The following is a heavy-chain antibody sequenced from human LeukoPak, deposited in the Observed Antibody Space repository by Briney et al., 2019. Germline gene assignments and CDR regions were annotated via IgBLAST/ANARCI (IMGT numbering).Heavy chain of an antibody. J-gene: IGHJ4*02. CDR2: ITGSGAST. CDR3: AKGSCVDCFDIVGHQGG. V-gene: IGHV3-23*01. D-gene: IGHD2-15*01. Sequence: GGSLRLSCAASGFTFSSYAMNWVHQAPGKGLEWVSGITGSGASTFYADSVRGRFTVSRDNSKNTLYLQISSLRAEDTAVYYCAKGSCVDCFDIVGHQGGWRQGTLVTVSS. CDR1: GFTFSSYA.